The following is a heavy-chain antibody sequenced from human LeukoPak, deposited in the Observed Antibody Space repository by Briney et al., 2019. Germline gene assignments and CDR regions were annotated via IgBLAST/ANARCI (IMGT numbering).Heavy chain of an antibody. Sequence: PGGSLRLSCAASGFTFSNYAMSWVRQAPGKGLEWVSGISGSGGSTYYADSVKGRLTISRDNSKNTLYLQMNSLRAEDTAVYYCAKYAPPTTVVTRFFDYWGQGTLVTVSS. J-gene: IGHJ4*02. CDR2: ISGSGGST. D-gene: IGHD4-23*01. CDR1: GFTFSNYA. V-gene: IGHV3-23*01. CDR3: AKYAPPTTVVTRFFDY.